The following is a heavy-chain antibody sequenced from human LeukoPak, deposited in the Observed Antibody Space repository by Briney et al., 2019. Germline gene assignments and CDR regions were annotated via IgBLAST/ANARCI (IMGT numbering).Heavy chain of an antibody. Sequence: SQTLSLTCIVSGGSINTGGYFWNWIRQHPGKGLEWIGYIYYSGSTHYNPSLESRVIISVDTSKKQFSLTLSSVTAADTAVYYCARGNPKFGGTPFYFDYWGQGTLVTVSS. V-gene: IGHV4-31*03. CDR3: ARGNPKFGGTPFYFDY. CDR2: IYYSGST. J-gene: IGHJ4*02. CDR1: GGSINTGGYF. D-gene: IGHD3-3*01.